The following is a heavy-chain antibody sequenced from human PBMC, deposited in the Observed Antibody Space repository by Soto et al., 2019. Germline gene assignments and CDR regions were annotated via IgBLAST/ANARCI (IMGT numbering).Heavy chain of an antibody. CDR3: ARMDAVKHSGWLHFDF. V-gene: IGHV1-46*01. D-gene: IGHD5-12*01. J-gene: IGHJ4*02. CDR1: GYSFTSYF. CDR2: INPSGGGT. Sequence: QVQLVQSGAEVKKPGASVKVSCKASGYSFTSYFIHWVRQAPGQGLEWMGIINPSGGGTRYAEKFQGRVAMPTDTSASTVYMELSSLRSEDTAMYYCARMDAVKHSGWLHFDFWGQGTLVTVSS.